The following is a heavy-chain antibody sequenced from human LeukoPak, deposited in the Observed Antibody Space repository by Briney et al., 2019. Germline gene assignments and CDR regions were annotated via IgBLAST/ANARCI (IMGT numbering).Heavy chain of an antibody. Sequence: GGSLRLSCAASGFTFNTYTMNWVRQAPGKGLEWVSAISGRGDGTYYADFVKGRFTISRDNSKNTLYLQMNSLRAEDTAVYYCAKDRGSGYHYFDYWGQGTLVTVSS. D-gene: IGHD3-22*01. CDR3: AKDRGSGYHYFDY. CDR1: GFTFNTYT. CDR2: ISGRGDGT. V-gene: IGHV3-23*01. J-gene: IGHJ4*02.